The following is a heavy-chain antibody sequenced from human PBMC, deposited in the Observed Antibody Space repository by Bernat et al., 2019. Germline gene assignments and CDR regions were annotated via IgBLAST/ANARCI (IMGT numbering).Heavy chain of an antibody. CDR3: VREGNGLDV. CDR2: ILYDGDNK. Sequence: QVQLVESGGGVVQPGRSLRLSRAASGFTFSSHKMHWVRQAPGKGLEWVALILYDGDNKYYADSVKGRFTISRDNSKNTLDLQMNSLETEDTAVYYCVREGNGLDVWGRGTMVTVSS. CDR1: GFTFSSHK. V-gene: IGHV3-30-3*01. J-gene: IGHJ3*01.